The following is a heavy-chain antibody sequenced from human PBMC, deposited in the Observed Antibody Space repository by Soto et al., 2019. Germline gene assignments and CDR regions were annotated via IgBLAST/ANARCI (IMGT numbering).Heavy chain of an antibody. CDR2: IKQDGSEK. CDR1: GVSFSIYW. CDR3: ARDPGVSSWYPVPTHYGMDV. Sequence: GGSLRLSCAASGVSFSIYWMSWVRQAPGKGLEWVANIKQDGSEKYYVDSVKGRFTISRDNAKNSLYLQMNSLRAEDTAVYYCARDPGVSSWYPVPTHYGMDVWGQATTVTVSS. J-gene: IGHJ6*02. V-gene: IGHV3-7*03. D-gene: IGHD6-13*01.